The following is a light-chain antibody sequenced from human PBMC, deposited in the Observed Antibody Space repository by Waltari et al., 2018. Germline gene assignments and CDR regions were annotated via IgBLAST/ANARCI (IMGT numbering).Light chain of an antibody. V-gene: IGLV2-23*01. J-gene: IGLJ2*01. CDR3: CSYAGGRPHVV. CDR2: EGT. CDR1: SSDVGTYNL. Sequence: QSALTQPASVSGSPGQSITICCTGTSSDVGTYNLVSWYQQHPGKAPKLMIYEGTKRPSGVSNRFSGSKSGNTASLTISGLQAEDEAHYYCCSYAGGRPHVVFGGGTQLTVL.